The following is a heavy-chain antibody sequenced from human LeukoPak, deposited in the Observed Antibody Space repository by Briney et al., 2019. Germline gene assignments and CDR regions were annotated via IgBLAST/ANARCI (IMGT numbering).Heavy chain of an antibody. V-gene: IGHV4-4*07. CDR2: IYTSGST. Sequence: SETLSLTCTVSGGSIRSNYWSWTRQPAGKGLEWIGRIYTSGSTNYNPSLKSRVTLSLDTSKNQFSLKLSSVTAADTAVYYCARGRLDYGGLKRYYYYYMDVWGKGTTVTVSS. J-gene: IGHJ6*03. CDR1: GGSIRSNY. D-gene: IGHD4-23*01. CDR3: ARGRLDYGGLKRYYYYYMDV.